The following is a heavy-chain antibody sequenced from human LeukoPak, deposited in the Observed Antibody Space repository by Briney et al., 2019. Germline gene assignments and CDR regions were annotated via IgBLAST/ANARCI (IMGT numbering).Heavy chain of an antibody. Sequence: GGSLRLSCAASGFTLSSYWMSWVRQAPGKGLEWVANIKQDGSAIYYVDSVKGRYTISRDNAKNSLYLQMNSLRAEDTAVYYCARCGVGVAAAAANCWGQGTLLTVSS. V-gene: IGHV3-7*01. D-gene: IGHD6-13*01. J-gene: IGHJ4*02. CDR1: GFTLSSYW. CDR3: ARCGVGVAAAAANC. CDR2: IKQDGSAI.